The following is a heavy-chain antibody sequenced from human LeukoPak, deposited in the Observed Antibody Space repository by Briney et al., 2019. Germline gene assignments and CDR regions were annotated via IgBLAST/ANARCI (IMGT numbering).Heavy chain of an antibody. CDR1: GYTFTSYD. D-gene: IGHD3-16*02. CDR3: ARVGYDYVWGSYRPDY. CDR2: MNPNSGNT. Sequence: ASVKVSCKASGYTFTSYDINWVRQATEQGLEWMGWMNPNSGNTGYAQKFQGRVTMTRNTSISTAYMELSSLRSEDTAVYYCARVGYDYVWGSYRPDYWGQGTLVTVSS. J-gene: IGHJ4*02. V-gene: IGHV1-8*01.